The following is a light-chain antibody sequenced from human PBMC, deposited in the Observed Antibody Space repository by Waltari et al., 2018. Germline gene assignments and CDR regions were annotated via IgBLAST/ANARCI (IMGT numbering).Light chain of an antibody. Sequence: QSVLTQPPSASGTPGQRVTISCSGSTSNIGSNVVSWFQQVPGSAPKLLIRNINQRPAAFPDRFSGSKSGTSASLAISGLRPEDEADYYCAAWDDSLNRRYVFGTGTRVTVL. V-gene: IGLV1-44*01. J-gene: IGLJ1*01. CDR3: AAWDDSLNRRYV. CDR1: TSNIGSNV. CDR2: NIN.